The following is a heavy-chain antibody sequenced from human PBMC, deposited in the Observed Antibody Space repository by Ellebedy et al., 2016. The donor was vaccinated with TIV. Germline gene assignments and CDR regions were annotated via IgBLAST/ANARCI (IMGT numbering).Heavy chain of an antibody. Sequence: SETLSLXXAVYGGSFSGYYWSWIRQPPGKGLEWIGEINHSGSTNYNPSLKSRVTISVDTSKNQFSLKLSSVTAADTAVYYCARGGVYYYGMDVWGQGTTVTVSS. CDR2: INHSGST. CDR1: GGSFSGYY. CDR3: ARGGVYYYGMDV. J-gene: IGHJ6*02. V-gene: IGHV4-34*01. D-gene: IGHD3-16*01.